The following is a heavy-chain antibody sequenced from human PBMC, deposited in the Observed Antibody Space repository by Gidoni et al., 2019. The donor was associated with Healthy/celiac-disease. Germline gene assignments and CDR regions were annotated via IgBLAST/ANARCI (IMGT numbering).Heavy chain of an antibody. CDR3: ARDRYYDSQGFDY. Sequence: VQLVQSGAEVKKPGSSVKVSCKASGGTFSSYTIRWVLQAPGQGLEWMGRIIPILGIANYAQKFQGRVTITADKSTSTAYMELSSLRSEDTAVYYCARDRYYDSQGFDYWGQGTLVTVSS. J-gene: IGHJ4*02. V-gene: IGHV1-69*08. CDR2: IIPILGIA. CDR1: GGTFSSYT. D-gene: IGHD3-22*01.